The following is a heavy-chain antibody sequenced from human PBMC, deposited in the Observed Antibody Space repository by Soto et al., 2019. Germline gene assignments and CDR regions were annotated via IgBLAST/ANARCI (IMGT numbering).Heavy chain of an antibody. CDR1: GYTFYSHS. CDR2: INADYGNT. J-gene: IGHJ6*02. CDR3: ARCIQGDYYYGMDV. D-gene: IGHD5-18*01. V-gene: IGHV1-18*01. Sequence: QAQLVQSGAEVRKPGASVKVSCKASGYTFYSHSISWVRQAPGQGLEWMGRINADYGNTQYAQKFRGRVTMTTDTSTTTVYMELTNLRSDDTAVYYCARCIQGDYYYGMDVWGLGTTVIVSS.